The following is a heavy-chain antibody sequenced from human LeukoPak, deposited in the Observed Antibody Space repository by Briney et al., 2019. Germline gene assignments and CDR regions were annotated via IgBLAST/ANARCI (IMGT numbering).Heavy chain of an antibody. CDR3: AADHYYGSGSYLYNY. Sequence: GASVKVSCKASGYTFTSYYMHWVRQAPGQGLEWMGIINPSGGSTSYAQKFQGRVTITRDMSTSTAYMELSSLRSEDTAVYYCAADHYYGSGSYLYNYWGQGTLVTVSS. V-gene: IGHV1-46*01. D-gene: IGHD3-10*01. CDR1: GYTFTSYY. J-gene: IGHJ4*02. CDR2: INPSGGST.